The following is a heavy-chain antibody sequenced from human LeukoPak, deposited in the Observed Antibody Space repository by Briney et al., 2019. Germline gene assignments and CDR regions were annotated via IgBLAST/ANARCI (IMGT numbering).Heavy chain of an antibody. D-gene: IGHD3-22*01. J-gene: IGHJ4*02. CDR3: AREFIAPDYYDRSDPFDY. V-gene: IGHV1-18*01. Sequence: ASVKVSCQASGYTFTSYGISWVRQAPGQGLEWMGWISAYNGNTNYAQKLQGRVTTTTDTSTSTAYMELRSLRSDDTAVYYCAREFIAPDYYDRSDPFDYWGQGTLVTVSS. CDR1: GYTFTSYG. CDR2: ISAYNGNT.